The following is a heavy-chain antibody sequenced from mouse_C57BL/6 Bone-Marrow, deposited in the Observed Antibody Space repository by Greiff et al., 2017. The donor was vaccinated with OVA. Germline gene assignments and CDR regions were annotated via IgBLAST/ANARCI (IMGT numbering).Heavy chain of an antibody. D-gene: IGHD2-4*01. V-gene: IGHV1-61*01. J-gene: IGHJ3*01. CDR2: IYPSDSET. CDR3: ARSYDYAWFAY. CDR1: GYTFTSYW. Sequence: VQLQQPGAELVRPGSSVKLSCKASGYTFTSYWMDWVKQRPGQGLEWIGNIYPSDSETHYNQKFKDKATLTVDKSSSTAYMQLSSLTSEDSAVYYCARSYDYAWFAYWGQGTLVTVSA.